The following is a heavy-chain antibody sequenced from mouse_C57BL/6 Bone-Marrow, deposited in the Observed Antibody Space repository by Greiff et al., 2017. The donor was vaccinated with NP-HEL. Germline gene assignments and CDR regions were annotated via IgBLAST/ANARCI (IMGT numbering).Heavy chain of an antibody. V-gene: IGHV5-17*01. J-gene: IGHJ2*01. D-gene: IGHD1-1*01. Sequence: EVHLVESGGGLVKPGGSLKLSCAASGFTFSDYGMHWVRQAPEKGLEWVAYISSGSSTIYYADTVKGRFTISRDNAKNTLFLQMTSLRSEDTAMYYCASFITTVPFDYWGQGTTLTVSS. CDR2: ISSGSSTI. CDR1: GFTFSDYG. CDR3: ASFITTVPFDY.